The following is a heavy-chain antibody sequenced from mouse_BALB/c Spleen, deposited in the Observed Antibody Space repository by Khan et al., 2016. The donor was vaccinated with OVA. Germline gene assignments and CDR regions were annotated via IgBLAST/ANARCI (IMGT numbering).Heavy chain of an antibody. J-gene: IGHJ4*01. CDR1: GFTFSSYA. Sequence: EVQLQESGGGLVKPGGSLKLSCAASGFTFSSYAVSWIRQTPEKRLEWVASINSGGSPYYPDSVTGRFTISRDDARNILYLQMSSLRSEDTAMYYCTRLVDYWGQGTSVTVSS. V-gene: IGHV5-6-5*01. CDR3: TRLVDY. CDR2: INSGGSP.